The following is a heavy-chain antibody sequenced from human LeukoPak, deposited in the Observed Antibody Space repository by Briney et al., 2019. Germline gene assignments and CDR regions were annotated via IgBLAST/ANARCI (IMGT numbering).Heavy chain of an antibody. V-gene: IGHV4-34*01. CDR3: ARRPRGNYYYYMDV. J-gene: IGHJ6*03. Sequence: SETLSLTCAVYGGSFSGYYWSWIRQPPGKGLEWIGEINHSGSTNYNPSLKSRVTISVDTSKNQFSLKLSSVTAADTAVYYCARRPRGNYYYYMDVWGKGITVTISS. CDR2: INHSGST. D-gene: IGHD3-16*01. CDR1: GGSFSGYY.